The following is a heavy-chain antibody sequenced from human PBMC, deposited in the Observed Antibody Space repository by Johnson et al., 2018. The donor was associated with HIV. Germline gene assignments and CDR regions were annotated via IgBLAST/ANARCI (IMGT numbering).Heavy chain of an antibody. D-gene: IGHD6-6*01. J-gene: IGHJ3*02. CDR1: GFTFSSYG. CDR3: AAAEYDAFVI. Sequence: QVQLVESGGGVVQPGGSLRLSCAASGFTFSSYGMHWVRQAPGKGLEWVAFIRYDGSNKYYADSVKGRFTISRDNSKNTLYLQMNSLRAEDTAVYYCAAAEYDAFVIWGQGTMVTVSS. V-gene: IGHV3-30*02. CDR2: IRYDGSNK.